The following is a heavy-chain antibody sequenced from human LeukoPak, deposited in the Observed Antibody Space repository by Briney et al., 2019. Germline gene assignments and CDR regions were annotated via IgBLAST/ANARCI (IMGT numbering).Heavy chain of an antibody. CDR2: ISYDGSNK. J-gene: IGHJ4*02. V-gene: IGHV3-30*19. Sequence: SGGSLRLSCAASGFTFSNYGMHWVRQAPGKGLEWVAVISYDGSNKYYADSVKGRFTISRDNSKNTLYLQMNSLRAEDTAVYFCARGNHIDYYDCSGYYRIPLADYWGQGTLVTVSS. CDR1: GFTFSNYG. CDR3: ARGNHIDYYDCSGYYRIPLADY. D-gene: IGHD3-22*01.